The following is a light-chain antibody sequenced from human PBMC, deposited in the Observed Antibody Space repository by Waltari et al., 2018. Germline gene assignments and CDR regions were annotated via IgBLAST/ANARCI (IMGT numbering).Light chain of an antibody. J-gene: IGLJ7*01. V-gene: IGLV1-51*02. CDR2: ENT. CDR3: GTWDSSLSGAV. CDR1: SPNIWNHY. Sequence: QSVLTQPPSVSAAPGQRVPIPCSGGSPNIWNHYVSWYRQFPGTAPKRLIYENTERPSGIPGRFSGSKSGTSATLDITGLQAGDEADYYCGTWDSSLSGAVFGGGTHLTVL.